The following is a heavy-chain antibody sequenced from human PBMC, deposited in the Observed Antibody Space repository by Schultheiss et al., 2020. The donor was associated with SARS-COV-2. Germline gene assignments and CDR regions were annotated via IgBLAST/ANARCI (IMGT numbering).Heavy chain of an antibody. CDR3: ARDRPSIAAPRPPPDY. D-gene: IGHD6-6*01. Sequence: ASVKVSCKASGYTFTSYYMHWVRQAAGQGLEWMGWMNPTSGNTGYAQKLQGRVTMTTDTSTSTAYMELRSLRSDDTAVYYCARDRPSIAAPRPPPDYWGQGTLVTVSS. V-gene: IGHV1-8*02. CDR2: MNPTSGNT. J-gene: IGHJ4*02. CDR1: GYTFTSYY.